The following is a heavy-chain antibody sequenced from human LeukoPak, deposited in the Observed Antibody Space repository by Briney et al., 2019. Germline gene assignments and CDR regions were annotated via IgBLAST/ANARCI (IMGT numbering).Heavy chain of an antibody. CDR2: MYLSGTT. V-gene: IGHV4-4*02. J-gene: IGHJ6*02. CDR1: GDSINSLDL. Sequence: SGTLSLTCTVSGDSINSLDLWSWVRQPPGKGLEWIGEMYLSGTTHSNPSVKSRVTISIDKSKNQFFLNLSSVTAADTAVYYCASPYGMDVWGQGTTVTVSS. CDR3: ASPYGMDV.